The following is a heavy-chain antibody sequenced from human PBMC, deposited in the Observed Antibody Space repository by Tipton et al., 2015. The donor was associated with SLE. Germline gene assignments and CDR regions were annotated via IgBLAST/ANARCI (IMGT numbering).Heavy chain of an antibody. J-gene: IGHJ4*02. D-gene: IGHD6-19*01. V-gene: IGHV1-46*01. CDR3: ARDLSGGWAIDH. CDR1: GYTFATCN. CDR2: INPRGHGT. Sequence: QSGAEVKKPGASVKVSCKASGYTFATCNIHWVRQAPGQGLEWMGIINPRGHGTDYAQKFQGRLTVTRDTSTSTVYMELTRLTSDDTAVYYCARDLSGGWAIDHWGQGTLVTVPS.